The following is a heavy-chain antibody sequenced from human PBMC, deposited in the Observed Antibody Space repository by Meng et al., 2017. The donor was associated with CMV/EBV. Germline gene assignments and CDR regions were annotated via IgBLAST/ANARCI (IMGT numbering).Heavy chain of an antibody. Sequence: GESLKISCAASGFTFSSYSMNWVRQAPGKGLVWVSRINSDGSSTTYADSVKGRFTISRDNAKNTLYLQMNSLRDEDTAVYYCARSSSWYDYWGQGTLVTVSS. J-gene: IGHJ4*02. CDR2: INSDGSST. CDR3: ARSSSWYDY. V-gene: IGHV3-74*01. CDR1: GFTFSSYS. D-gene: IGHD6-13*01.